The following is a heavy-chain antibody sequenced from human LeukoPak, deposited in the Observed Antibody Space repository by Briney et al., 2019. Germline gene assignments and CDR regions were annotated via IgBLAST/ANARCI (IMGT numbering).Heavy chain of an antibody. D-gene: IGHD5-18*01. CDR3: AREGDTAMTAGYYYYMDV. J-gene: IGHJ6*03. V-gene: IGHV3-30*04. CDR1: GFTFSSYA. CDR2: ISYDGSNK. Sequence: PGRSLRLSCAASGFTFSSYAMHWVRQAQGKVLEWVAVISYDGSNKYYADSVKGRFTISRDNSKNTLYLQMNSLRAEDTVVYYCAREGDTAMTAGYYYYMDVWGKGTTVTVSS.